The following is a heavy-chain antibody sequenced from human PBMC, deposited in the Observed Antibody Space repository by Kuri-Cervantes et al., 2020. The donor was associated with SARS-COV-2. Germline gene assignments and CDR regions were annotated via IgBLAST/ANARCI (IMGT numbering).Heavy chain of an antibody. Sequence: SETLSLTFAVYGGSLSDYYWSWVRQPPGKGLEWIGEINHSGNTNYDPSLKSRVTISIDTSKNQFSLKLSSVTAADTAVYYCARDGEGLGYCSSTSCSNYGMDVWGQGTTVTVFS. CDR2: INHSGNT. J-gene: IGHJ6*02. D-gene: IGHD2-2*01. CDR1: GGSLSDYY. V-gene: IGHV4-34*01. CDR3: ARDGEGLGYCSSTSCSNYGMDV.